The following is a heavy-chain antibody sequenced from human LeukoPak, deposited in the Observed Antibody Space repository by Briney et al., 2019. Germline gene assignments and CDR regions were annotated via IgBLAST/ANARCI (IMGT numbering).Heavy chain of an antibody. V-gene: IGHV4-38-2*02. Sequence: SETLSLTCSVSGSSITSVSYWAWIRQAPEKGLEWIGSLSHSGATYYNPSLTRRLRTSVDTSNNLFLLPLRSAAAAATAVYYSARVGSSNRHYDYWGPGTLVTVSS. CDR1: GSSITSVSY. J-gene: IGHJ4*02. CDR3: ARVGSSNRHYDY. CDR2: LSHSGAT. D-gene: IGHD3-10*01.